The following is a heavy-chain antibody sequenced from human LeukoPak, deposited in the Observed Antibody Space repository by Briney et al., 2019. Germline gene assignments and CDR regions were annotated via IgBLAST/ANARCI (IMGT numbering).Heavy chain of an antibody. J-gene: IGHJ1*01. V-gene: IGHV1-46*01. CDR3: AREDYGGNFEIQH. Sequence: ASVTVSCKASGYTFTSYYMHWVRQAPGQGLEWMGIINPSGGSTSYAQKFQGRVTMTRDTSTSTVYMELSSLRSEDTAVYYCAREDYGGNFEIQHWGQGTLVTVSS. CDR2: INPSGGST. CDR1: GYTFTSYY. D-gene: IGHD4-23*01.